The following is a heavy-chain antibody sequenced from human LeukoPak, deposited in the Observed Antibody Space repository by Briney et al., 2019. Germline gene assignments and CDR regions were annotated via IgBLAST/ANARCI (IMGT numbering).Heavy chain of an antibody. V-gene: IGHV3-30*18. J-gene: IGHJ4*02. CDR3: AKDLGNWELLSYFDY. CDR2: ISYDGSNK. CDR1: GFTFSSYG. D-gene: IGHD1-26*01. Sequence: PGGPLRLSCAASGFTFSSYGMHWVRQAPGKGLEWVAVISYDGSNKYYADSVKGRFTISRDNSKNTLYLQMNSLRAEDTAVYYCAKDLGNWELLSYFDYWGQGTLVTVSP.